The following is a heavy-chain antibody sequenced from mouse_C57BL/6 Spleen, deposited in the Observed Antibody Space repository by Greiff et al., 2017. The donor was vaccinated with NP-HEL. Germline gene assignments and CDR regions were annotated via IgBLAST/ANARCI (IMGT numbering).Heavy chain of an antibody. D-gene: IGHD4-1*01. J-gene: IGHJ2*01. CDR3: ARSNWDGYVDY. CDR2: IYPGDGDT. Sequence: MKQSGAELVKPGASVKISCKASGYAFSSYWMNWVKQRPGKGLEWIGQIYPGDGDTNYNGKFKGKATLTADKSSSTAYMQLSSLTSEDSAVYFCARSNWDGYVDYWGQGTTLTVSS. CDR1: GYAFSSYW. V-gene: IGHV1-80*01.